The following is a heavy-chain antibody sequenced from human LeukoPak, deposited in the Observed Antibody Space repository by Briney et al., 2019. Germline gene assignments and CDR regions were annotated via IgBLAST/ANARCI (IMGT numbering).Heavy chain of an antibody. CDR1: GFTFSSYW. V-gene: IGHV3-7*01. D-gene: IGHD3-10*01. CDR3: ARAGPLLLWFGELLGFDY. J-gene: IGHJ4*02. CDR2: IKQDGSEK. Sequence: PGRSLRLSCAASGFTFSSYWMSWVRQAPGKGLEWVANIKQDGSEKYYVDSVKGRFTISRDNAKNSLYLQMNSLRAEDTAVYYCARAGPLLLWFGELLGFDYWGQGTLVTVSS.